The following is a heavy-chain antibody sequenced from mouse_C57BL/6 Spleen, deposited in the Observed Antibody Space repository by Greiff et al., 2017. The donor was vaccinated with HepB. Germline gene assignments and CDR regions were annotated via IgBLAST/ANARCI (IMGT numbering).Heavy chain of an antibody. J-gene: IGHJ4*01. D-gene: IGHD1-1*01. Sequence: EVQLVESGPELVKPGASVKISCKASGYSFTDYNMNWVKQSNGKSLEWIGVINPNYGTTSYNQKFKGKATLTVDQSSSTAYMQLNSLTSEDSAVYYCARRGFPITTVVDGAMDYWGQGTSVTVSS. CDR1: GYSFTDYN. CDR3: ARRGFPITTVVDGAMDY. CDR2: INPNYGTT. V-gene: IGHV1-39*01.